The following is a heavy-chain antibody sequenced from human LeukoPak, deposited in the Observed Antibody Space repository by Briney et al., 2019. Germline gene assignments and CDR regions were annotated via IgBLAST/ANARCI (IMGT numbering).Heavy chain of an antibody. CDR1: GYSISSGYY. V-gene: IGHV4-38-2*01. J-gene: IGHJ4*02. D-gene: IGHD3-3*01. CDR3: ARLGQNDFWSGYYLDY. CDR2: IYHSGST. Sequence: PSETLSLTCAVSGYSISSGYYWGWIRQPPGKGLEWIGRIYHSGSTYYNPSLKSRVTISVDTSKNQFSLKLSSVTAADTAVYYCARLGQNDFWSGYYLDYWGQGTLVTVSS.